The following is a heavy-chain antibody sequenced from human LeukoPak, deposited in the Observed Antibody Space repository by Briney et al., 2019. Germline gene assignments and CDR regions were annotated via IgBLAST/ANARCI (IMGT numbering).Heavy chain of an antibody. CDR1: GGSIGSHF. Sequence: SETLSLTCTVSGGSIGSHFWNWIRQSPGKGLEWMGYIYYSGSTEYNPSLKSRISISVDTSKNEFSLKLTSVTAADTAVYYCARDSGVRGVIGYWGQGTLVTVSS. D-gene: IGHD3-10*01. J-gene: IGHJ4*02. CDR2: IYYSGST. V-gene: IGHV4-59*11. CDR3: ARDSGVRGVIGY.